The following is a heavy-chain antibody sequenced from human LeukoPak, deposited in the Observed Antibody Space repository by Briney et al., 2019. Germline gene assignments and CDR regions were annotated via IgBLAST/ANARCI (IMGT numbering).Heavy chain of an antibody. CDR1: GGSISSGGYY. CDR2: INHSGST. V-gene: IGHV4-30-2*01. J-gene: IGHJ6*03. Sequence: TSQTLSLTCTVSGGSISSGGYYWSWIRQPPGKGLEWIGEINHSGSTNYNPSLKSRVTISVDTSKNQFSLKLSSVTAADTAVYYCARAAVLRFLEWFDYMDVWGKGTTVTVSS. D-gene: IGHD3-3*01. CDR3: ARAAVLRFLEWFDYMDV.